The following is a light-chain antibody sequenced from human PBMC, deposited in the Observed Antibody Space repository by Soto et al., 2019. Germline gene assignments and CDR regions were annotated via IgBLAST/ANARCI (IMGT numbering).Light chain of an antibody. CDR3: QQYYSTPLT. CDR2: GAS. Sequence: EIVMTHSPATLSVSPWERATLSCRASQSVSSNLAWYQQKPGQAPRLLIYGASTRATGIPARFSGSGSGTEFTLTISSLQAEDVAVYYCQQYYSTPLTFGGGTKVDIK. CDR1: QSVSSN. J-gene: IGKJ4*01. V-gene: IGKV3-15*01.